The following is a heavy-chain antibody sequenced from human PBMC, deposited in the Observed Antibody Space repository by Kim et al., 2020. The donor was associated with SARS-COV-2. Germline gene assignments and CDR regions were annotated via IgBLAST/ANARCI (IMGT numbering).Heavy chain of an antibody. CDR3: ARDSGIVGSTSPTFDI. CDR1: GFTFSHYW. V-gene: IGHV3-74*01. J-gene: IGHJ3*02. Sequence: GGSLRLSCAASGFTFSHYWRHWVRQAPGKGLVWVSGINSDESSTTYADSVKGRFTDFRDNAKNTLSLQMKSMRAEDTAVHYCARDSGIVGSTSPTFDIWGQGRMVTVSS. CDR2: INSDESST. D-gene: IGHD1-26*01.